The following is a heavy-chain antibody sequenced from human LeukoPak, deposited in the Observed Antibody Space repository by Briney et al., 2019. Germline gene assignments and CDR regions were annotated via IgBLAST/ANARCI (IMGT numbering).Heavy chain of an antibody. D-gene: IGHD2-2*01. Sequence: GGSLRLSCAASGFTFSSYWMHWVCQAPGKGLVWVSRINSDGSSTSYADSVKGRFTISRDNAKNTLYLQMNSLRAEDTAVYYCARDQPVYCSSTSCYGYEGYYYYGMDVWGKGTTVTVSS. V-gene: IGHV3-74*01. CDR3: ARDQPVYCSSTSCYGYEGYYYYGMDV. J-gene: IGHJ6*04. CDR2: INSDGSST. CDR1: GFTFSSYW.